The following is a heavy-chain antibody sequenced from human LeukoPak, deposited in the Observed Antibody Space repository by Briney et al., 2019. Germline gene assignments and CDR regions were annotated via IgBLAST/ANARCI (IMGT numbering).Heavy chain of an antibody. CDR2: ISGSGGNT. CDR3: AKGYCSTTNCYAFDI. D-gene: IGHD2-2*01. V-gene: IGHV3-23*01. J-gene: IGHJ3*02. CDR1: GFTFSSYG. Sequence: GGSLRLSCAASGFTFSSYGMSWVRQAPGKGLERVSAISGSGGNTFYADSVKGRFTISRDSSKNTLYLQMNSLRAKDTAVYYCAKGYCSTTNCYAFDIWGQGTMVTVSS.